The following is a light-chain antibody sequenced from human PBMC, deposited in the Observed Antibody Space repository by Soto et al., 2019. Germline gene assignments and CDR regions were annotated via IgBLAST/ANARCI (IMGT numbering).Light chain of an antibody. J-gene: IGKJ1*01. CDR1: HTIRSN. CDR2: AAS. Sequence: IQMTQSPASRSASLGDRGTRTCSAIHTIRSNCNWYQQNPVTAANLLIYAASSLQSGVPSRLSGSCSGTDFTLIISILQPEYCVIYYCHQNYSTPRTFGQGTKVEI. V-gene: IGKV1-39*01. CDR3: HQNYSTPRT.